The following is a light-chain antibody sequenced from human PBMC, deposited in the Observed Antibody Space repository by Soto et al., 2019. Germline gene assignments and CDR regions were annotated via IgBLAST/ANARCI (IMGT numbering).Light chain of an antibody. CDR3: QQDGGAPRT. V-gene: IGKV1-27*01. Sequence: DIPMTQSPSSLSTSVRDRVTITCRARQGSSHYSAWYQQKPEKDPKLLIYAASTLQSGVPSRFSGRGSGTEFSLSISGVQPEDVANYYCQQDGGAPRTFGQGTKGEIK. J-gene: IGKJ1*01. CDR2: AAS. CDR1: QGSSHY.